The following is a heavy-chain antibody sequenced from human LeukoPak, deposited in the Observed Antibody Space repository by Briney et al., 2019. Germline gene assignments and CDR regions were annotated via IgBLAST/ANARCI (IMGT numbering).Heavy chain of an antibody. D-gene: IGHD2-15*01. CDR2: ISAYNGNT. CDR3: ARALGRYCSGGSCVTAFDI. CDR1: GYTFTSYG. Sequence: ASVKVSCKASGYTFTSYGISWVRQAPGQGLESMGWISAYNGNTNYAQKLQGRVTMTTDTSTSTAYMELRSLRSDDTAVYYCARALGRYCSGGSCVTAFDIWGQGTMVTVSS. J-gene: IGHJ3*02. V-gene: IGHV1-18*01.